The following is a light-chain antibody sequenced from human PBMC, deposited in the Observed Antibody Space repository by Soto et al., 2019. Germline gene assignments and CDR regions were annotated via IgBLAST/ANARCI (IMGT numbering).Light chain of an antibody. V-gene: IGKV3-11*01. Sequence: EIVLTQSPATLSLSPGERATLSCRASQSISRSLAWYQHKPGQAPRLLIYDASTRAPGVPARFSGSGSGTDFTLTISGLEPEDFAAYYCQQRSNRPLFTFGPGTKVDIK. CDR3: QQRSNRPLFT. J-gene: IGKJ3*01. CDR1: QSISRS. CDR2: DAS.